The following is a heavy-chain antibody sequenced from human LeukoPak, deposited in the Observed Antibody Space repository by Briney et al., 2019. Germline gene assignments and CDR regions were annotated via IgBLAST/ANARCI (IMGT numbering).Heavy chain of an antibody. CDR1: GGSFSGYY. Sequence: SETLSLTCAVYGGSFSGYYWSWIRQPPGKGLEWIGEINHSGSTNYNPSLKSRVTISVDTSKNQFSLQLTSVTASDTAVYFCARGPPTDYYDTRGFYRPLDYWGQGTLVTVSS. CDR2: INHSGST. CDR3: ARGPPTDYYDTRGFYRPLDY. D-gene: IGHD3-22*01. V-gene: IGHV4-34*01. J-gene: IGHJ4*02.